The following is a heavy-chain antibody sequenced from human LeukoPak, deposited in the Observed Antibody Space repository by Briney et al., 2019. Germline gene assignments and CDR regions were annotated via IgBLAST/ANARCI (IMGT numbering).Heavy chain of an antibody. CDR3: ARSLVRGVIKDFDY. CDR1: GYTFTSYG. D-gene: IGHD3-10*01. CDR2: ISAYNGNT. J-gene: IGHJ4*02. V-gene: IGHV1-18*01. Sequence: ASVKVSCKASGYTFTSYGISWVRQAPGQGLEWMGWISAYNGNTNYAQKFQGRVTMTTDTSTSTAYMEVRSLRTDDTAVYYCARSLVRGVIKDFDYWGQGTLVTVSS.